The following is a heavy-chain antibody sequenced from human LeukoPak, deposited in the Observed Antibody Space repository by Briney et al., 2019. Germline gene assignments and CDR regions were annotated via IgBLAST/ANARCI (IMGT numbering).Heavy chain of an antibody. D-gene: IGHD6-19*01. Sequence: GGPLRLSCSVSGFTFSTYVMHWVRQAPGKGLEYVSAISSNGDNTYYADSVKGRFTISRDNSKNTLYLQMSSLRAEDTAVYYCARMSGIAVAAIWISYFDYWGQGTLVTVSS. CDR1: GFTFSTYV. J-gene: IGHJ4*02. CDR3: ARMSGIAVAAIWISYFDY. CDR2: ISSNGDNT. V-gene: IGHV3-64D*06.